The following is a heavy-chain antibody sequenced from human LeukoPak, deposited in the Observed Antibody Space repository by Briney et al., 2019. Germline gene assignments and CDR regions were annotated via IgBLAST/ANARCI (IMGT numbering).Heavy chain of an antibody. Sequence: GGSLRLSCTASGFTFGDYAMSWVRQAPGKGLEWVGFIRSKAYGGTTEYAASVKGRFTISRDDSKSIAYLQMNSLKTEDTAVYYCTRESRGYYDILTGYSYWGQGTLVTVSS. J-gene: IGHJ4*02. CDR2: IRSKAYGGTT. CDR1: GFTFGDYA. CDR3: TRESRGYYDILTGYSY. D-gene: IGHD3-9*01. V-gene: IGHV3-49*04.